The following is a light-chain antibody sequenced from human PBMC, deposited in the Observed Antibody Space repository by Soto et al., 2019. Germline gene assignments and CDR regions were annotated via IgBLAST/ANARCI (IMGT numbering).Light chain of an antibody. Sequence: EIVLTQSPGTLSLSPGEGATLSCRASQSISRLYLSWYQQKPGQAPRLLIYDASNRATGIPARFSGSGSGTDFTLTISSLEPEDFAVYYCQQRSNWPRTFGQGTKVDIK. CDR2: DAS. V-gene: IGKV3-11*01. J-gene: IGKJ1*01. CDR1: QSISRLY. CDR3: QQRSNWPRT.